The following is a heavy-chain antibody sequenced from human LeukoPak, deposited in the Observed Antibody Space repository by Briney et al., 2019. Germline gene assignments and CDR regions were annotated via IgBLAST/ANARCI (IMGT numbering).Heavy chain of an antibody. J-gene: IGHJ4*02. CDR3: AKVRCGSNCPRPETNNFDD. CDR1: ALFVPADA. V-gene: IGHV3-23*01. Sequence: GGSLRLSCAADALFVPADAMRCSRQAPGKGPEWVSRISGSGSTTDYTDSVKGRFTISRDNSKNTLYLQMNSLRAEDTAVYYCAKVRCGSNCPRPETNNFDDWGQGTLVTVSS. CDR2: ISGSGSTT. D-gene: IGHD2-21*02.